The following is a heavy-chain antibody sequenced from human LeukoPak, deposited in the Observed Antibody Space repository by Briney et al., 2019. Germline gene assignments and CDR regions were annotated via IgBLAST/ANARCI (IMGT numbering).Heavy chain of an antibody. Sequence: SGGSLRLSCAASGFTFSSYGMHWVRQAPGKGLEWVAVISYDGSNKYYADSVKGRFTISRDNSKNTLYLQMNSLRAEDTAVYYCAKVSGSYPQNWFDPWGQGTLVTVSS. CDR3: AKVSGSYPQNWFDP. D-gene: IGHD1-26*01. J-gene: IGHJ5*02. V-gene: IGHV3-30*18. CDR1: GFTFSSYG. CDR2: ISYDGSNK.